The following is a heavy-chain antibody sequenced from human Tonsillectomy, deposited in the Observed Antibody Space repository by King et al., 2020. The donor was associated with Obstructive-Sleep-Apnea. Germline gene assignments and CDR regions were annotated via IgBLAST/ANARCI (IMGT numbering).Heavy chain of an antibody. D-gene: IGHD3-16*01. J-gene: IGHJ3*02. Sequence: VQLQESGPGLVKPSETLSLTCTASGGSISSYYWSWFRQPPGKGLEWLGYIYYRGSTNYNPSLKSRRTISVDTANNQFSLKLSSVTAADTAVYYCARLPGGDAFDIWGQGTMVTVSS. CDR1: GGSISSYY. CDR3: ARLPGGDAFDI. V-gene: IGHV4-59*08. CDR2: IYYRGST.